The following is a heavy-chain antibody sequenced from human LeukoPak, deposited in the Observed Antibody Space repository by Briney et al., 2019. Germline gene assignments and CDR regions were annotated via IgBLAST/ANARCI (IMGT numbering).Heavy chain of an antibody. Sequence: ASVKVSCKASGYTFTGYYMHWVRQAPGQGLEWMGWINPNSGGTNYAQKFQGRVTMIRDTSISTAYMELSRLRSDDTAVYYCARVRDFWSGYYLGYWGQGTLVTVSS. CDR2: INPNSGGT. CDR1: GYTFTGYY. V-gene: IGHV1-2*02. CDR3: ARVRDFWSGYYLGY. D-gene: IGHD3-3*01. J-gene: IGHJ4*02.